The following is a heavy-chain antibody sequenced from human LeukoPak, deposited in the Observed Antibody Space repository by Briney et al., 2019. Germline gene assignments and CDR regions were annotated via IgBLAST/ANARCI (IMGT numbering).Heavy chain of an antibody. CDR3: ARVDRELPYFDY. CDR1: GGTFSSYA. Sequence: GSSVKVSCKASGGTFSSYAISWVRQAPGQGLEWMGRIIPILGIANYAQKFQGRVTITADKSTSTAYMELSSLRSEDTAVYYCARVDRELPYFDYWGQGTLVTVSS. J-gene: IGHJ4*02. CDR2: IIPILGIA. D-gene: IGHD1-26*01. V-gene: IGHV1-69*04.